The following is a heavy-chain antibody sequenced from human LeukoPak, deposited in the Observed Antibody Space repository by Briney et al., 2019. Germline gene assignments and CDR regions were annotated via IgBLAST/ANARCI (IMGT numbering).Heavy chain of an antibody. CDR2: FDPEDGET. J-gene: IGHJ4*02. CDR1: GYTLTELS. V-gene: IGHV1-24*01. D-gene: IGHD3-22*01. Sequence: ASVKVSCKVSGYTLTELSMHWVRQAPGKGLEWMGGFDPEDGETIYAQKFQGRVTMTEDTSTDTAYMELSSLRSEDTAVYYCARGTDYYDSSGDKYYFDYWGQGTLVTVSS. CDR3: ARGTDYYDSSGDKYYFDY.